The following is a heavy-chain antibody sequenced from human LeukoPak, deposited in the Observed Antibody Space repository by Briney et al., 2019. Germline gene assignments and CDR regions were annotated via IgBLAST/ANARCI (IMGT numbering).Heavy chain of an antibody. J-gene: IGHJ4*02. D-gene: IGHD3-16*02. CDR3: ARSRTTYDYLWGSYRPPDY. Sequence: PSETLSLICAVYGGPFSGYYWSWLRQPPGKGLEWIGEINHRGSTNYNPSLKSRLTISIDTSKKQFSLKLNSVTAADTAVYYCARSRTTYDYLWGSYRPPDYWGQGTLVTVAS. CDR2: INHRGST. V-gene: IGHV4-34*01. CDR1: GGPFSGYY.